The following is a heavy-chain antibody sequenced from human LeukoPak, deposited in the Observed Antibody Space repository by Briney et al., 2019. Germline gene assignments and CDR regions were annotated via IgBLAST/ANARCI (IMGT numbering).Heavy chain of an antibody. Sequence: ASVKVSCKASGYTFTGYYMHWVRQAPGQGLEWMGWISPNNGGTKYAHKFQGGVTMSTDTSISTAYMELSRLRSDDTAFYYCARGGYSGYETIDYWGQGTLVTVSS. D-gene: IGHD5-12*01. CDR2: ISPNNGGT. J-gene: IGHJ4*02. CDR1: GYTFTGYY. CDR3: ARGGYSGYETIDY. V-gene: IGHV1-2*02.